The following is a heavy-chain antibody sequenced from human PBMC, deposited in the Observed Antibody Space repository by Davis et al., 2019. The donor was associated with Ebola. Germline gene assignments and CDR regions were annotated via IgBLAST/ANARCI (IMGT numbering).Heavy chain of an antibody. Sequence: GESLKISCAASGFQFSQSVMNWVRQAPGKGLEWVALITSSGYTKFYADSVKGRFTISRDNSKNTLFLEMNALREDDTAFYYCTKGGSPDFWGQGTLVTVSS. D-gene: IGHD2/OR15-2a*01. J-gene: IGHJ4*02. CDR1: GFQFSQSV. V-gene: IGHV3-30*01. CDR3: TKGGSPDF. CDR2: ITSSGYTK.